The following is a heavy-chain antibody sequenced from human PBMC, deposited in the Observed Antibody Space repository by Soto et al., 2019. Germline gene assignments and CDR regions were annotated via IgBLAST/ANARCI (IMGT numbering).Heavy chain of an antibody. Sequence: ASVKVSCKASGYTFTSYGISWVRQAPGQGLEWMGWISAYDGNTNYAQKLQGRVTMTTDTSTSTAYMELRSLRSDDTAVYYCARSMVRGDAAYYYYGLDVWGQGTTVTVS. D-gene: IGHD3-10*01. CDR2: ISAYDGNT. J-gene: IGHJ6*01. CDR3: ARSMVRGDAAYYYYGLDV. CDR1: GYTFTSYG. V-gene: IGHV1-18*01.